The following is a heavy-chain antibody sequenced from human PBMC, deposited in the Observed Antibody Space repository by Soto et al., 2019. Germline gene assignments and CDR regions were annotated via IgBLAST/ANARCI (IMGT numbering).Heavy chain of an antibody. CDR3: ARSTGVFDY. CDR1: GGTFSSLA. CDR2: LVPVFGTA. V-gene: IGHV1-69*06. J-gene: IGHJ4*02. Sequence: QVQLVQSGAEVKKPGSSVKVSCKASGGTFSSLAISWVRQAPGQGLEWMGGLVPVFGTANYAQKFQDRVTITAHKSTSTSYMELSSLRSEDTAVYYCARSTGVFDYWGQGTLVTVSS. D-gene: IGHD2-2*01.